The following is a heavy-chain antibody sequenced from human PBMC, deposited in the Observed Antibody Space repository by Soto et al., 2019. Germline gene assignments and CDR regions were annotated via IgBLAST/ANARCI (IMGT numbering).Heavy chain of an antibody. CDR2: IYYSGST. D-gene: IGHD6-6*01. CDR3: ARDHPVAARPEGGYGMDV. J-gene: IGHJ6*02. CDR1: GGSNSSYY. Sequence: SETLSLTCTVSGGSNSSYYWSWIRQPPGKGLEWIGYIYYSGSTNYNPSLKSRVTISVDTSKNQFSLKLSSVTAADTAVYYCARDHPVAARPEGGYGMDVWGQGTTVTVSS. V-gene: IGHV4-59*01.